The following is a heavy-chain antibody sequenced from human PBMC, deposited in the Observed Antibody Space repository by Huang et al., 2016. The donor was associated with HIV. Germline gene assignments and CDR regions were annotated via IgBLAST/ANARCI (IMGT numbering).Heavy chain of an antibody. D-gene: IGHD5-18*01. CDR2: ISNDGSNN. CDR1: GFPFNNHA. J-gene: IGHJ3*02. CDR3: ARAKDTWDAYDI. Sequence: QVQLVESGGGVVQPGRSLRLSCAASGFPFNNHAMPWVRQAPGKGRDWVAVISNDGSNNYYADSVKGRFTISRDSSKSTLFLHMTSLRTEDTAVYYCARAKDTWDAYDIWGQGTMVIVSS. V-gene: IGHV3-30-3*01.